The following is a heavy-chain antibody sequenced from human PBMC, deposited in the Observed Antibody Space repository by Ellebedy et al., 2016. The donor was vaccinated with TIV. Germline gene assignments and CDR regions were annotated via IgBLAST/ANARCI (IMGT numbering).Heavy chain of an antibody. J-gene: IGHJ5*01. D-gene: IGHD6-19*01. Sequence: SETLSLXXAVYGGSFSSYYWSWIRQSPGKGLEWIGEINHSGSSKYNPSLKNRVTISVDTSKNQFFLNMRSVTAADTAVYYCARTGLDRPMYNWFDSWGQGSLVTVSS. CDR2: INHSGSS. CDR3: ARTGLDRPMYNWFDS. CDR1: GGSFSSYY. V-gene: IGHV4-34*01.